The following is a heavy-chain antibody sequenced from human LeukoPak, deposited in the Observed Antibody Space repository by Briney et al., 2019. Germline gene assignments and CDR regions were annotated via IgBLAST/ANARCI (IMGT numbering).Heavy chain of an antibody. CDR1: GGSISSGSYY. D-gene: IGHD4-17*01. J-gene: IGHJ3*02. V-gene: IGHV4-61*01. Sequence: SETLSLTCTVSGGSISSGSYYWSWIRQPPGKGLEWIGYIYYSGSTNYNPSLKSRVTISVDTSKNQFSLKLSSVTAADTAVYYCARVGLWVYGEDDAFDIWGQGTMVTVSS. CDR3: ARVGLWVYGEDDAFDI. CDR2: IYYSGST.